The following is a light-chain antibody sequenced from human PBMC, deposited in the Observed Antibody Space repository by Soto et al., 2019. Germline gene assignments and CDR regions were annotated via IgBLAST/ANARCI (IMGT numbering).Light chain of an antibody. CDR2: KVS. CDR1: QSVSTN. V-gene: IGKV2-30*01. CDR3: LQGAHWPIT. J-gene: IGKJ5*01. Sequence: VMTQSPATLSVSPGESATLSFRASQSVSTNVAWFQQRPGRSPRRLIYKVSNRGSGVPARFSGSGSGTDFALKISRVEAEDVGVYYCLQGAHWPITFGQGTRLEIK.